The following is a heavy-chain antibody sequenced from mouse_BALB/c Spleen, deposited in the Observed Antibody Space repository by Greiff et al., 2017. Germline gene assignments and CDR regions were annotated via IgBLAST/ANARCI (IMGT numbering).Heavy chain of an antibody. J-gene: IGHJ3*01. V-gene: IGHV1S56*01. CDR1: GYTFTSYY. Sequence: VQLHQSGPELVKPGASVKMSCKASGYTFTSYYIHWVKQRPGQGLEWIGWIYPGDGSTKYNEKFKGKTTLTADKSSSTAYMLLSSLTSEDSAIYFCARPPYYDYGRFAYWGQGTLVTVSA. CDR2: IYPGDGST. D-gene: IGHD2-4*01. CDR3: ARPPYYDYGRFAY.